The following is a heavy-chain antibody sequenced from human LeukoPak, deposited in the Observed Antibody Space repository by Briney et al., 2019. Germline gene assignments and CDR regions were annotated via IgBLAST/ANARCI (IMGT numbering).Heavy chain of an antibody. CDR1: GYTFTSYY. CDR2: INPSGGST. V-gene: IGHV1-46*01. D-gene: IGHD4-11*01. Sequence: ASVKASCKASGYTFTSYYMHWVRQAPGQGLEWMGIINPSGGSTSYAQKFQGRVTMTRDMSTSTVYMELSSLRSEDTAVYYCARSMTTANWFDPWGQGTLVTVSS. J-gene: IGHJ5*02. CDR3: ARSMTTANWFDP.